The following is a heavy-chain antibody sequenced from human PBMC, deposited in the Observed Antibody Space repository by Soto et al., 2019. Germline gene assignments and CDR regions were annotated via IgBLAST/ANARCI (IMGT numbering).Heavy chain of an antibody. CDR2: IYYSGST. J-gene: IGHJ6*03. Sequence: TRTFSGDTISIYYFSVFRQQTGKGLEWIGYIYYSGSTNYNPSLKSRVTMSVDTSKNQFSLKLSSVTAADTAVYYCARQLELRTVSSFYYLDVWGKGTTVTVSS. D-gene: IGHD1-7*01. V-gene: IGHV4-59*08. CDR3: ARQLELRTVSSFYYLDV. CDR1: GDTISIYY.